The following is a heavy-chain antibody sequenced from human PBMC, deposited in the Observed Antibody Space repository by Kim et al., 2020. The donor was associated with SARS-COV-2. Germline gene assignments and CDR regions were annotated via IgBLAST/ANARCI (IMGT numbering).Heavy chain of an antibody. V-gene: IGHV1-69*13. CDR1: GGTFSSYA. J-gene: IGHJ4*02. Sequence: SVKVSCKASGGTFSSYAISWVRQAPGQGLEWMGGIIPIFGTANYAQKFQGRVTITADESTSTAYIELSSLRSEDTAVYYCAGEEDYYDSSGYPRRFDYWGQGTLVTVSS. CDR2: IIPIFGTA. CDR3: AGEEDYYDSSGYPRRFDY. D-gene: IGHD3-22*01.